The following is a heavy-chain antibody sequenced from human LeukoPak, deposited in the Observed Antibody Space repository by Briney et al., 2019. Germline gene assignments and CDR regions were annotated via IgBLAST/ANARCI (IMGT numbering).Heavy chain of an antibody. Sequence: GESLKISCKGSGYSFTSYWIGWVRPMPGKGLEWMGIIYPGDSDTRYSPSFQGPVTISADQSLSTAYLQWSSLKASDTAMYYCARLSSYSGSSPFGYWGQGTLVTVSS. CDR2: IYPGDSDT. CDR1: GYSFTSYW. J-gene: IGHJ4*02. CDR3: ARLSSYSGSSPFGY. D-gene: IGHD1-26*01. V-gene: IGHV5-51*01.